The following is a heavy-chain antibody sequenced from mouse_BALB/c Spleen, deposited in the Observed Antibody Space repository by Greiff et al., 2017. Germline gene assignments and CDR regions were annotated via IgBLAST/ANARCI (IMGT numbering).Heavy chain of an antibody. J-gene: IGHJ2*01. D-gene: IGHD1-1*01. Sequence: EVKVVESGGGLVKPGGSLKLSCAASGFTFSDYYMYWVRQTPEKRLEWVATISDGGSYTYYPDSVKGRFTISRDNAKNNLYLQMSSLKSEDTAMYYCASRYYGSSYDYYFDYWGQGTTLTVSS. CDR3: ASRYYGSSYDYYFDY. V-gene: IGHV5-4*02. CDR1: GFTFSDYY. CDR2: ISDGGSYT.